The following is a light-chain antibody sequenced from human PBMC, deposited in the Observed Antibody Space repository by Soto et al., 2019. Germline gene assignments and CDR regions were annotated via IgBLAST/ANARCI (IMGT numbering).Light chain of an antibody. J-gene: IGLJ1*01. CDR1: SGDVGGYNY. CDR2: EVS. V-gene: IGLV2-14*01. Sequence: QSALTQPASVSGSPGQSITISCTGTSGDVGGYNYVSWYQQHPGKAPKVMIYEVSYRPSGVSNRFSGSKSGNTASLTISGLHAEDEADYCCSSYTTSSTLVFGTGTKVTVL. CDR3: SSYTTSSTLV.